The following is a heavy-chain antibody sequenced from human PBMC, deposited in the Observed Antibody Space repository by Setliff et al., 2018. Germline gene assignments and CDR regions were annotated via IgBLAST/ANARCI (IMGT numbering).Heavy chain of an antibody. Sequence: GGSLRLSCVASGFTFSSYWMSWVRQAPGKGLEWVANIKQDGSEKYYVDSVKGRFTISRDNAKNSPYLQMNSLRAEDTAVYYCARDGGEYWGQGTLVTVSS. V-gene: IGHV3-7*01. CDR3: ARDGGEY. J-gene: IGHJ4*02. CDR2: IKQDGSEK. CDR1: GFTFSSYW. D-gene: IGHD3-16*01.